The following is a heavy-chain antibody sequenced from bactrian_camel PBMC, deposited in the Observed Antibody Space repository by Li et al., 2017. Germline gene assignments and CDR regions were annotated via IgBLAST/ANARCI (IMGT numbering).Heavy chain of an antibody. CDR3: AAGPGLGCPGPGLPRLPTLYRY. J-gene: IGHJ4*01. CDR1: GYTSNRYC. Sequence: VESGGGSFQPGGSLTLSCVVSGYTSNRYCLAWYRQNPGNECELVSSITPRGTIYADSVRGRFTISRDNAKNTLYLQMNSLKPDDTAMYYCAAGPGLGCPGPGLPRLPTLYRYWGQGTQVTVS. D-gene: IGHD1*01. V-gene: IGHV3S53*01. CDR2: ITPRGT.